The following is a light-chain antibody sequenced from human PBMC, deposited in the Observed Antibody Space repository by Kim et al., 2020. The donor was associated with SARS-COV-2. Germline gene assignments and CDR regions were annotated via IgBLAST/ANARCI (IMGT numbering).Light chain of an antibody. V-gene: IGLV1-51*01. J-gene: IGLJ2*01. CDR2: DNN. CDR3: ATWDSSLSAGV. CDR1: SSNIGNNF. Sequence: QKVTISCSGSSSNIGNNFVSWYQQLPGTAPKLLIYDNNKRPSGIPDRFSGSKSGTSATLGITGLQTGDEADYYCATWDSSLSAGVFGGGTQLTVL.